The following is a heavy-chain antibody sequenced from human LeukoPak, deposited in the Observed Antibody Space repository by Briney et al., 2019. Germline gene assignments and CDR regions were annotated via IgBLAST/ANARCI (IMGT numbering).Heavy chain of an antibody. V-gene: IGHV1-69*05. D-gene: IGHD3/OR15-3a*01. CDR1: GCTFSSYA. J-gene: IGHJ6*03. Sequence: SVKVSCKASGCTFSSYAISWVRQAPGQGLEWMGGIISICCTANYAHKFKGRVTITTDESTSTAYMEMSSLRSEDTAVYYCARENGTGGFFDRYYYMDVWGKGTTVTVSS. CDR3: ARENGTGGFFDRYYYMDV. CDR2: IISICCTA.